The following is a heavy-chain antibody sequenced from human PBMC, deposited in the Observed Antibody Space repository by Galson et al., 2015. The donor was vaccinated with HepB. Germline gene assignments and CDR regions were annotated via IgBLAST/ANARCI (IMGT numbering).Heavy chain of an antibody. CDR2: ISSSSSTI. CDR1: GFTFSSYS. Sequence: SLRLSCAASGFTFSSYSMNWVRQAPGKGLEWVSYISSSSSTIYYADSVKGRFTISRDNAKNSLYLQMNSLRAEDTAVYYCASGGPQYYYYYYMDVWGKGTTVTVSS. D-gene: IGHD2-15*01. V-gene: IGHV3-48*01. CDR3: ASGGPQYYYYYYMDV. J-gene: IGHJ6*03.